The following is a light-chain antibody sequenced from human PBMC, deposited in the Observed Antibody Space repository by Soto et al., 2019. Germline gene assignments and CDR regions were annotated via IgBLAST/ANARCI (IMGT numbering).Light chain of an antibody. Sequence: QSVLTQPASVSGSPGQSITISCTGPSDDTFNYNFVSWYQLHPGKAPTLMIFEVSDRPSGVSGRFSGSKSGNTASLTISGLQAEDEGDYFCSTSTTSNTLFVFGTGTKLTVL. CDR3: STSTTSNTLFV. CDR1: SDDTFNYNF. J-gene: IGLJ1*01. CDR2: EVS. V-gene: IGLV2-14*01.